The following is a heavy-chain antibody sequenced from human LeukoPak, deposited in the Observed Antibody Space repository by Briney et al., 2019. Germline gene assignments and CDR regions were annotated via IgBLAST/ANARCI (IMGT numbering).Heavy chain of an antibody. CDR1: GYTFTTYT. V-gene: IGHV1-3*01. CDR3: ARANDFWSGYYYGMDV. D-gene: IGHD3-3*01. J-gene: IGHJ6*02. Sequence: ASVNVSCKASGYTFTTYTIHWVRQAPGQRLEWMGWINAGNGNTKYPQQFQGRVTITRDTSASTAYMELSSLRSEDTAVYYCARANDFWSGYYYGMDVWGQGTTVTVSS. CDR2: INAGNGNT.